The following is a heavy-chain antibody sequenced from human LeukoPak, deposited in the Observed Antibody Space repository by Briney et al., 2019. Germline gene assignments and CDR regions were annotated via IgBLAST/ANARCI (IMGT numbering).Heavy chain of an antibody. CDR2: INPSGGST. CDR1: GYTFTSYY. D-gene: IGHD6-19*01. V-gene: IGHV1-46*01. CDR3: ARVGGVAVAFDY. J-gene: IGHJ4*02. Sequence: ASVKVSCKASGYTFTSYYMHWVRQAPGQGLEWMGIINPSGGSTSYVQKFQGRVTMTRDTSTSTVYMELSSLRSEDTAVYYCARVGGVAVAFDYWGQGTLVTVSS.